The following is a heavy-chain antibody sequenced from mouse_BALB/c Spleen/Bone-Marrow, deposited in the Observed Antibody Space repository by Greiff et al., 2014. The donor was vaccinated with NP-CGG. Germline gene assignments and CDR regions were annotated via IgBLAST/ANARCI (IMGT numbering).Heavy chain of an antibody. CDR1: GYTFTSYW. Sequence: QVQLKHSGAELVKPGASVKLSCKTSGYTFTSYWIHWVKQRPGQGLGWIGEIFPGTGTTYYNEKFKGKAALTIDTSSSTAYMQLRTVTSEGSAVYFCASRDSSGYVPDYWGQGTTLTVSS. CDR3: ASRDSSGYVPDY. J-gene: IGHJ2*01. CDR2: IFPGTGTT. V-gene: IGHV1S132*01. D-gene: IGHD3-2*01.